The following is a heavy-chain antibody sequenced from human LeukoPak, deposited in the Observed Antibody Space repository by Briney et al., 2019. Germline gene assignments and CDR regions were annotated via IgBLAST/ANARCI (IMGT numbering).Heavy chain of an antibody. D-gene: IGHD5-24*01. CDR1: GFTFSSYA. J-gene: IGHJ4*02. CDR3: AREGGYNDIFDY. V-gene: IGHV3-23*01. CDR2: ISGSGGGT. Sequence: GGSLRLSCAASGFTFSSYAMSWVRQAPEKGLEWVSTISGSGGGTYYADSVKGRFTISRDNAKNSLYLQMNSLRAEDTAVYYCAREGGYNDIFDYWGQGTLVTVSS.